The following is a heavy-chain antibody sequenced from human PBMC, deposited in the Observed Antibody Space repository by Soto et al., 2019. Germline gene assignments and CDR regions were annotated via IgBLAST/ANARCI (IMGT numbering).Heavy chain of an antibody. CDR3: TTEAAVAGPSDYYYYGMDV. D-gene: IGHD6-19*01. CDR1: GFTFSNAW. V-gene: IGHV3-15*07. J-gene: IGHJ6*02. Sequence: GGSLRLSCAASGFTFSNAWMNWVRQAPGKGLEWVGRIKSKTDGGTTDYAAPVKGRFTISRDDSKSTLYLQMNSLKTEDTAVYYCTTEAAVAGPSDYYYYGMDVWGQGTTVTVSS. CDR2: IKSKTDGGTT.